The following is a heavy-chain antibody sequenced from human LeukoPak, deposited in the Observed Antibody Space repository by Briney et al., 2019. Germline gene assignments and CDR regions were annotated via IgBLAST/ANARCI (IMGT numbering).Heavy chain of an antibody. Sequence: GGSLRLSCAASGFTFSSYSMNWVRQAPGKGLEWVSSISSSSSYIYYADSVKGRFTISRDNAKNSLYLQMNSLRAEDTAVYYCARTRGRDGYNFDYWGQGTLVTVSS. D-gene: IGHD5-24*01. J-gene: IGHJ4*02. CDR3: ARTRGRDGYNFDY. CDR1: GFTFSSYS. V-gene: IGHV3-21*01. CDR2: ISSSSSYI.